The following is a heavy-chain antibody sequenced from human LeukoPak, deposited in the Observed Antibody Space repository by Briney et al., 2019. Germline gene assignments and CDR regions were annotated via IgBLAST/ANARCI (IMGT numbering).Heavy chain of an antibody. Sequence: ASVRVSCKTSRYTFNNYDINWVRQATGQGLEWMGWMNPNSGNTGYAQGFQGRVTMTRNTSTSTAYMELSSLRSEGTAVYYCAGVQDKVMAYWNYAMDVWGQGTTVTVSS. CDR3: AGVQDKVMAYWNYAMDV. CDR2: MNPNSGNT. CDR1: RYTFNNYD. J-gene: IGHJ6*02. V-gene: IGHV1-8*01. D-gene: IGHD5-18*01.